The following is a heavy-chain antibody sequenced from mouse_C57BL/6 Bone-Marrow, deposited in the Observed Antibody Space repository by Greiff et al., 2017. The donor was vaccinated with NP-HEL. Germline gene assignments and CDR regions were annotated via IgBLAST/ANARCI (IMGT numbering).Heavy chain of an antibody. CDR3: TTPYAMDY. CDR2: IDPENGDT. J-gene: IGHJ4*01. Sequence: DVKLVESGAELVRPGASVKLSCTASGFNIKDDYMNWVKQRPEQGLEWIGWIDPENGDTEYASKFPGKATMTADKSSNTAYLQLSSLTPEDTAAYYCTTPYAMDYWGQGTSVTVSS. V-gene: IGHV14-4*01. CDR1: GFNIKDDY.